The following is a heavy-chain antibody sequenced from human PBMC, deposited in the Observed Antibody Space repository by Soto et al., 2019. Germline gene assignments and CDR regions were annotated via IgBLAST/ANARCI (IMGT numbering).Heavy chain of an antibody. Sequence: GGSLRLSCAGSGFTFSSYGIHWVRQAPGKGLEWVALISYDGGNEKYAESVKDRFTISRDDSHNVAYLQMSSLRTEDTAMYYCAKDRYSGTYPTDFDYWGQGSLVTVSS. CDR1: GFTFSSYG. CDR3: AKDRYSGTYPTDFDY. CDR2: ISYDGGNE. J-gene: IGHJ4*02. V-gene: IGHV3-30*18. D-gene: IGHD1-26*01.